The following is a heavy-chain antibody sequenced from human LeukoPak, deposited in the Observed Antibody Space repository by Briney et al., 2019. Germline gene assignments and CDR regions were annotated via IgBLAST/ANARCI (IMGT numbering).Heavy chain of an antibody. CDR3: ARVLSSGWY. J-gene: IGHJ4*02. CDR2: INHSGST. Sequence: SETLSLTCAVYGGSFSGYYWSWIRQPPGKGLEWIGEINHSGSTNYNPSLKSRVTISVDTSKNQFSLKLSSVTAADTAVYYCARVLSSGWYWGQGTLVTVSS. D-gene: IGHD6-19*01. CDR1: GGSFSGYY. V-gene: IGHV4-34*01.